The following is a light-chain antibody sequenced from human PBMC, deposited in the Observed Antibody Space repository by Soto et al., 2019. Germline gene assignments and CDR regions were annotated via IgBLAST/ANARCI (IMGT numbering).Light chain of an antibody. Sequence: DIVLTQSPGTLSLSPGERATLSCRASQSVSSSYLAWYQQKPGQAPRLLIYGASNRATGIPDRFSGSGSGTDFTLTISRLEPEDFEVYYCQQYGNSPFTFGGGTKVDI. J-gene: IGKJ4*01. CDR2: GAS. V-gene: IGKV3-20*01. CDR1: QSVSSSY. CDR3: QQYGNSPFT.